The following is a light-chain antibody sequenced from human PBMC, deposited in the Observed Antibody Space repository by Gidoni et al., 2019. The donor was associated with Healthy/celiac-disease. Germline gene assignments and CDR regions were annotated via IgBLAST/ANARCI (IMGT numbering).Light chain of an antibody. CDR1: QSMSSY. Sequence: DSQMTQYRASLSASVGDRVTITCRASQSMSSYLNWYQQKPGTAPKLLIYAASSLPSGVPSRFSGSGSGTDFTLTISSLQPEDFATYYCQQSYSTPMYTFGQGTKLEIK. CDR2: AAS. J-gene: IGKJ2*01. CDR3: QQSYSTPMYT. V-gene: IGKV1-39*01.